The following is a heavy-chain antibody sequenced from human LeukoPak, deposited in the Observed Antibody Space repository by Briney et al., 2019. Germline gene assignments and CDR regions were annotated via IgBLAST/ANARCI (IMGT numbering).Heavy chain of an antibody. CDR1: GGSISSSY. CDR3: AKTRSSLSWFDP. V-gene: IGHV4-4*07. CDR2: IYTNGGI. Sequence: SETLSLTCTVSGGSISSSYWSWIRQPAGKGLEWIGRIYTNGGINYNPSLKSRVTISFDKSQNQLSLRLSSVTAADTAVYYCAKTRSSLSWFDPWGQGTLVTVSS. J-gene: IGHJ5*02.